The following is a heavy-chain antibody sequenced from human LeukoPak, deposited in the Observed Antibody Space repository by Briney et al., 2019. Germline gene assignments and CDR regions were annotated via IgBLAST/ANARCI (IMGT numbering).Heavy chain of an antibody. D-gene: IGHD3-3*01. CDR2: IYHSGST. Sequence: PAETLCHTCAVSGYSLSRGYYWGWIRQPPGKGLEWIGSIYHSGSTYYTPSLKSRVTISVDTSQKQFSLNLSSVTAADTAVYYCGRGLTYYDFWSGHHPGSYYMVVWGKRPSDTVSS. CDR3: GRGLTYYDFWSGHHPGSYYMVV. J-gene: IGHJ6*03. CDR1: GYSLSRGYY. V-gene: IGHV4-38-2*01.